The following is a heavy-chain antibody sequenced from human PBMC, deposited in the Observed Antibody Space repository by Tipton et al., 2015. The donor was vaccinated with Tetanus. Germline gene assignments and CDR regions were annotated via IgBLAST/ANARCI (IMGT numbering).Heavy chain of an antibody. CDR3: ARDDYYDGRGLYYYGLDV. V-gene: IGHV4-59*12. D-gene: IGHD3-22*01. CDR2: IYYSGST. CDR1: GGSISSYY. Sequence: LRLSCTVSGGSISSYYWSWIRQPPGKGLEWIGYIYYSGSTNYNPSLKSRVTISVDTSKNQFSLKVSSVTAADTAVYYCARDDYYDGRGLYYYGLDVWGQGTTVTVSS. J-gene: IGHJ6*02.